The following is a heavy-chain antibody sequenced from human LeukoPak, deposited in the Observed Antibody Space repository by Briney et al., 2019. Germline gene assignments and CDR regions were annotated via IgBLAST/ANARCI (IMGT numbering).Heavy chain of an antibody. D-gene: IGHD6-19*01. V-gene: IGHV3-30*18. CDR2: ISYDGGSK. J-gene: IGHJ4*02. Sequence: PGGSLRLSCAASGFTFSSYWMHWVRQAPGKGLEWVAVISYDGGSKYYADSVKGRFTISRDNSKNTLYLQMNSLRAEDTAVYYCAKDLEGGWSFDYWGQGTLVTVSS. CDR3: AKDLEGGWSFDY. CDR1: GFTFSSYW.